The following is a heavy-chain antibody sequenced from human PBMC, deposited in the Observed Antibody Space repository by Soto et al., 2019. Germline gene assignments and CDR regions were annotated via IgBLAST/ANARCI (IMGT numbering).Heavy chain of an antibody. CDR3: ARCSSASYNWFDP. J-gene: IGHJ5*02. CDR2: INSDGSST. CDR1: GLTFSSYW. Sequence: EVQLVESGGGLVQPGGSLRLSCAASGLTFSSYWMHWVRQAPGKGLVWVSRINSDGSSTCYADSVKGRFTISRDNAEHPLYLRLNILSADDTAVYSCARCSSASYNWFDPWRQGTLVTVSS. V-gene: IGHV3-74*01.